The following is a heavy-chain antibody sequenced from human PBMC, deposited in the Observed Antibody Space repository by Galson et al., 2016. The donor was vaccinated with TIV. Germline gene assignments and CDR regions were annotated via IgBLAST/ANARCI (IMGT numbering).Heavy chain of an antibody. Sequence: QSGAEVKKPGESLEISCRGSGYRFSDYWIGWVRQTPEEGLEWMGVIYPGASDTKYSPSFQGQVTISADKSINTAYLQWNRLKASDTAIYFCATLSSGWPNYFDNWGQGAQVIVSS. V-gene: IGHV5-51*01. D-gene: IGHD6-19*01. J-gene: IGHJ4*02. CDR1: GYRFSDYW. CDR3: ATLSSGWPNYFDN. CDR2: IYPGASDT.